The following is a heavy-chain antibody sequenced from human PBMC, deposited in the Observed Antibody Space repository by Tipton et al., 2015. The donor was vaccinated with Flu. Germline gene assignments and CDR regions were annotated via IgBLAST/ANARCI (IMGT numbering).Heavy chain of an antibody. J-gene: IGHJ3*02. CDR3: ARGRGIIGDAFDI. D-gene: IGHD1-14*01. Sequence: GLVKPSETLSLTCAVYGGSFSDYYWSWIRQSPEKGLEWIGEIHHSGSTKYNPSLRSRVTISVDSSKNQFSLKLTSVTAADTAVYYCARGRGIIGDAFDIWGQGTMVTVSS. V-gene: IGHV4-34*01. CDR2: IHHSGST. CDR1: GGSFSDYY.